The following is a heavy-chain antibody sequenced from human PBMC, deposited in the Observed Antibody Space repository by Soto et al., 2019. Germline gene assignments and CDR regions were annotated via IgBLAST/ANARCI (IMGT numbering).Heavy chain of an antibody. CDR1: GYTLNTYY. Sequence: QVQLVQSGAEVKKPGASVKVSCKPSGYTLNTYYLHWVRQAPGQGLEWMGIIHPSGGGSTYAQRFLGRVTMTRDTSTSTVIIEFSSLRSADTAVYYCARGGHIAVVTASFDYWGQGTLVTVSS. V-gene: IGHV1-46*02. CDR3: ARGGHIAVVTASFDY. D-gene: IGHD2-21*02. CDR2: IHPSGGGS. J-gene: IGHJ4*02.